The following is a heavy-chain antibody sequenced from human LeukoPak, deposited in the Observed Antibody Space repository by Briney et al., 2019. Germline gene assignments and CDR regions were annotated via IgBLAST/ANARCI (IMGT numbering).Heavy chain of an antibody. Sequence: PGGSLRLSCAASGFTFNIYWMHWVRQAPGKGPVWVSRINSDGSSTNYADSVKGRFTISRDNAKNTLYLQMNSLRAEDTAVYYCARDTLGPWGQGTLVTVSS. V-gene: IGHV3-74*01. D-gene: IGHD7-27*01. CDR3: ARDTLGP. CDR2: INSDGSST. J-gene: IGHJ4*02. CDR1: GFTFNIYW.